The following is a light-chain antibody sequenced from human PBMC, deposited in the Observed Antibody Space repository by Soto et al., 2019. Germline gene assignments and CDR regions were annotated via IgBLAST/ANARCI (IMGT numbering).Light chain of an antibody. Sequence: QSVLTQPASVSGSPGQSVTLSCTGTSSDVGAYNYVSWYQQHPGKAPKLMIYDVSNRPSGVSNRFSGSKSGNTASLTISGLQAEDEADYYCSAYTTSSTEVFGGGTQLTVL. CDR1: SSDVGAYNY. J-gene: IGLJ2*01. CDR2: DVS. CDR3: SAYTTSSTEV. V-gene: IGLV2-14*01.